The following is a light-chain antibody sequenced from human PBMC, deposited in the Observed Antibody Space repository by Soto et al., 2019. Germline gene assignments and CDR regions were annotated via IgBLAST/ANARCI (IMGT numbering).Light chain of an antibody. CDR1: QSVSSN. V-gene: IGKV3-15*01. CDR3: QQYNNWPPSWT. CDR2: DTS. J-gene: IGKJ1*01. Sequence: EIVMTQSPATLSVSPGERATLSCRASQSVSSNLAWYQQKPGQAPRLLIYDTSTRATGISARFSGSGSGTDFTLTISGLQSEDVAVYYCQQYNNWPPSWTFGQGTKGDIK.